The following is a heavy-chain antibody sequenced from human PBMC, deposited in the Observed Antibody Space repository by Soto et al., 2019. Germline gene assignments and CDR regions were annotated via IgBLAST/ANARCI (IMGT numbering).Heavy chain of an antibody. CDR3: SRLGEDCSSTSCYLGYYYAMDV. D-gene: IGHD2-2*01. Sequence: SETLSLTCSVSGGSISSGGYYWSWIRQHPVKGLEWIGYIYYSGRTFYNPSLNSRVSISVDTSKNQFSLKLSSVTAADAVVYYCSRLGEDCSSTSCYLGYYYAMDVWGQGATVTVSS. CDR1: GGSISSGGYY. J-gene: IGHJ6*02. V-gene: IGHV4-31*03. CDR2: IYYSGRT.